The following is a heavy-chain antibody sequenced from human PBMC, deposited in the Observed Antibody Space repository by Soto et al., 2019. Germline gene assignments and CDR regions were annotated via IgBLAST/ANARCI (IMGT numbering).Heavy chain of an antibody. V-gene: IGHV3-30-3*01. CDR2: ISYDGSNK. CDR1: GFTFSSYT. J-gene: IGHJ5*02. CDR3: ARDPLPNAYCIIIYCYRLPCFDP. D-gene: IGHD2-2*01. Sequence: GALRLSCAASGFTFSSYTMHWVRQAPGKGLEWVAVISYDGSNKYYADSVKGRFTISRDNSKNTLYLQMNSLRAEDTAVYYCARDPLPNAYCIIIYCYRLPCFDPRGPGPLGT.